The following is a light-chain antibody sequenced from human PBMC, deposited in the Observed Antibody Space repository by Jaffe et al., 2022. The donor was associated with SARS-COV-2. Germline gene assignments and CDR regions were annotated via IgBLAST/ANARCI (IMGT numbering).Light chain of an antibody. J-gene: IGKJ5*01. CDR1: QGISSY. CDR2: TAL. V-gene: IGKV1-9*01. CDR3: QHLNTYPIT. Sequence: DIQLTQSPSFLSASVGDRVTITCRASQGISSYLAWYQQKPGKAPKLLIYTALILQSGVPSRFSASGSGTEFTLTISSLQPEDFATYYCQHLNTYPITFGQGTRLEIK.